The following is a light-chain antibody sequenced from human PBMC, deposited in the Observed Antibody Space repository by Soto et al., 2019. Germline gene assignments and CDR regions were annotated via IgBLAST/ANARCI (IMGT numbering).Light chain of an antibody. CDR3: QQLNGFPIT. Sequence: DIQLTQSPSFLSASVGDRVTITCRASQDISSYLAWYQQKPGKAPQLLTYRASTLQSGVPSRFSGSGSGTEFTLTISSLQPEDFATYYCQQLNGFPITFGQGTRLEIK. CDR2: RAS. V-gene: IGKV1-9*01. J-gene: IGKJ5*01. CDR1: QDISSY.